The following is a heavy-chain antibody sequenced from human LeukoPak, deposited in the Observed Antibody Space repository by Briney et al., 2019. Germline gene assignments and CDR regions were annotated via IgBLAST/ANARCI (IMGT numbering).Heavy chain of an antibody. J-gene: IGHJ6*03. CDR3: ARTLYDFWSGSYYYYMDV. V-gene: IGHV4-59*01. Sequence: KTSETLSLTCTVSGGSISSYYWSWIRQPPGKGLEWIGYIYYSGSTNYNPSLKSRVTISVDTSKNRFSLKLSSVTAADTAVYYCARTLYDFWSGSYYYYMDVWGKGTTVTVSS. D-gene: IGHD3-3*01. CDR2: IYYSGST. CDR1: GGSISSYY.